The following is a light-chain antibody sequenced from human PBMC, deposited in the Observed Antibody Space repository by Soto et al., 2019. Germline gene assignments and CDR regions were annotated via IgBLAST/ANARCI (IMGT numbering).Light chain of an antibody. CDR3: RQSYSTPRT. V-gene: IGKV1-39*01. Sequence: DIQMTQSPSSLSASVGDRVTITCRASQSISSYLNWYQQKPGKAPKVLIYAASSLQSGVPSRFSGSASGTDFTLTISSLQPEDFATDYCRQSYSTPRTFGQGTKVEIK. J-gene: IGKJ1*01. CDR2: AAS. CDR1: QSISSY.